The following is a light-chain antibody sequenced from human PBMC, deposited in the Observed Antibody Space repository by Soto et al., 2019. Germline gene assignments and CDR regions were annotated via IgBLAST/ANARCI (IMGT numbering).Light chain of an antibody. Sequence: QSALTQPRSVSGSPGQSVTISCTGSRSDVGGYKYVSWYQQHPGKAPKLMIYDVSKRPSGVPGRFSGSMSGNTASLTISGLQAEDEADYYCCSYGGGRTPLGFGGGTQLTVL. V-gene: IGLV2-11*01. CDR2: DVS. CDR3: CSYGGGRTPLG. J-gene: IGLJ2*01. CDR1: RSDVGGYKY.